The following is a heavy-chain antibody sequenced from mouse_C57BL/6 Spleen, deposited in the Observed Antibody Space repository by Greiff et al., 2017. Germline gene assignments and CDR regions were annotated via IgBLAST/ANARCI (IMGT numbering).Heavy chain of an antibody. CDR1: GYAFTNYL. CDR2: INPGSGGT. CDR3: ARRGSDGFFAY. J-gene: IGHJ3*01. D-gene: IGHD2-3*01. Sequence: QVQLQQSGAELVRPGTSVKVSCKASGYAFTNYLIEWVKQRPGQGLEWIGVINPGSGGTNYNEKFKGKATLTADKSSSTAYMQLSSLTSEDSAVYFCARRGSDGFFAYWGQGTLVTVSA. V-gene: IGHV1-54*01.